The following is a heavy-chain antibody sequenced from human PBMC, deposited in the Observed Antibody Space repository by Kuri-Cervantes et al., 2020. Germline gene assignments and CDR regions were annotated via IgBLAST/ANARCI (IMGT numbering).Heavy chain of an antibody. CDR2: ISNSGGTI. D-gene: IGHD3-9*01. CDR1: GFTFSTYT. CDR3: AREGKDDILTGSFDY. J-gene: IGHJ4*02. Sequence: GESLKISCAASGFTFSTYTMNWVRQAPGKGLEWVSYISNSGGTIYYADSAKGRFTISRDNAKNSLYLQMNSLRAEDTAVYYCAREGKDDILTGSFDYWGQGTLVTVSS. V-gene: IGHV3-48*04.